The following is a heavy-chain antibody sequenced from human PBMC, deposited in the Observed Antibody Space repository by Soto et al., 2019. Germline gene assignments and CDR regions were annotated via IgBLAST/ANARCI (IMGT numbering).Heavy chain of an antibody. V-gene: IGHV3-30-3*01. CDR3: ARNPSVRFLEWFPLDY. CDR1: GFTFSSYA. CDR2: ISYDGSNK. J-gene: IGHJ4*02. D-gene: IGHD3-3*01. Sequence: QVQLVESGGGVVQPGRSLRLSCAASGFTFSSYAMHWVRQAPGKGLEWVAVISYDGSNKYYADSVKGRFTISRDNSKNTLYLQMNSLRAEDTAVYYCARNPSVRFLEWFPLDYWGQETLVTVSS.